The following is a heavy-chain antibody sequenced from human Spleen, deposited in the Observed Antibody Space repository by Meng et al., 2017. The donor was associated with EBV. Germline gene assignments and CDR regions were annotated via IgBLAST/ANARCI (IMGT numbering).Heavy chain of an antibody. Sequence: AQLVQSGAEVRKPGASRKVSCKVSGYTLTELSMHWVRQAPGKGLEWMGRFDPEDGETMYAQKFHGRVAMTEDTSTDTAYMELSSLRSEDTAVYYCATDLNGEVVVKRSAYWGQGTLVTVSS. D-gene: IGHD3-22*01. CDR2: FDPEDGET. CDR3: ATDLNGEVVVKRSAY. CDR1: GYTLTELS. V-gene: IGHV1-24*01. J-gene: IGHJ4*02.